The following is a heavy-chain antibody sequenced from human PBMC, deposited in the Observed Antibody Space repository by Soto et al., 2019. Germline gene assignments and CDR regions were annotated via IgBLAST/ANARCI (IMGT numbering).Heavy chain of an antibody. Sequence: SVKVSCKASGYTFSRYNVHWVRQAPGQGLEWMAIINPSGGTTYYVQKFEGRVTLTTDTSTSTVYMELSSLRSDDTAVYYCARVRGGGSEYFFDYWGQGTLVTVSS. CDR1: GYTFSRYN. CDR2: INPSGGTT. D-gene: IGHD2-15*01. CDR3: ARVRGGGSEYFFDY. J-gene: IGHJ4*02. V-gene: IGHV1-46*01.